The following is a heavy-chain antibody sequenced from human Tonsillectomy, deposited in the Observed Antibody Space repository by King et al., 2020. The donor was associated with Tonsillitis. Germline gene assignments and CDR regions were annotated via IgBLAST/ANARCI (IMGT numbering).Heavy chain of an antibody. J-gene: IGHJ4*02. CDR2: ISYDGRNE. CDR3: AKDGNYYGDYVLAGYYFDY. CDR1: GFMFDNYA. V-gene: IGHV3-30*04. Sequence: VQLVESGGGVVQPGRSLRLSCAASGFMFDNYALHWVRQAPGKGLEWVAAISYDGRNEYYVESVKGRFTISRDDAMTTLYLQMNSLGAEDTAMYYCAKDGNYYGDYVLAGYYFDYWGQGTLVTVSS. D-gene: IGHD4-17*01.